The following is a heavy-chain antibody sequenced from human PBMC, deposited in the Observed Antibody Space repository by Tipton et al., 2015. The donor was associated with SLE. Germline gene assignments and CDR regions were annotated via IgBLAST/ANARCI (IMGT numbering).Heavy chain of an antibody. J-gene: IGHJ5*02. CDR3: ARLGIAARRGWFDP. V-gene: IGHV4-31*03. D-gene: IGHD6-6*01. CDR1: GASISRGGYY. Sequence: TLSLTCTVSGASISRGGYYWSWIRQLPGKGLEWIGYIYYSGSAYYNPSLKNRFNFSVDKSKNQFSLNLSSVTAADTAVYYCARLGIAARRGWFDPWGQGTLVTVSS. CDR2: IYYSGSA.